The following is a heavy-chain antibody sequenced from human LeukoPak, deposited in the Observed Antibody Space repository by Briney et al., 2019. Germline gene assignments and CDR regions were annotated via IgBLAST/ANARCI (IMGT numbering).Heavy chain of an antibody. CDR3: ARGTLSYDFWSAPDAFDI. J-gene: IGHJ3*02. V-gene: IGHV4-30-4*01. CDR2: IYYSGST. Sequence: SETLSLTCTVSGGSISSGDYYWSWLRQPPGKGLEWIGYIYYSGSTYYNPSLKSRVTISVDTSKNPFSLKLSSVTAADTAVYSCARGTLSYDFWSAPDAFDIWGQGTMVTVSS. D-gene: IGHD3-3*01. CDR1: GGSISSGDYY.